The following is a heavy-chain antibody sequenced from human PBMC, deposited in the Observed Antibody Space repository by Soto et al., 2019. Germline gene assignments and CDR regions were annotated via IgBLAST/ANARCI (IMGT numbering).Heavy chain of an antibody. CDR1: GFTFSSYG. V-gene: IGHV3-30*18. CDR2: ISYDGSNK. Sequence: QVQLVESGGGVVQPGRSLRLSCAASGFTFSSYGMHWVRQAPGKGLEWVAVISYDGSNKYYADSVKGRFTISRDNSKNTLYLQMNSLRAEETAVYYCAKDRRPNSYYGMDVWGQGTTVTVSS. CDR3: AKDRRPNSYYGMDV. D-gene: IGHD6-25*01. J-gene: IGHJ6*02.